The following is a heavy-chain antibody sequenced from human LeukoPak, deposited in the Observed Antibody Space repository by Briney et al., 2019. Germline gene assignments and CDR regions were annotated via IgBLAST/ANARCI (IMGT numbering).Heavy chain of an antibody. CDR1: GITFSSSW. V-gene: IGHV3-7*05. Sequence: PGGSLRLSCAAPGITFSSSWMRWVRQAPGKGLEWVANIKQDGSEKYYVGSVKGRFTISRDNAKRSLYLQMNSLRAEDTAVYYCARDSNQYDGNGYYDAFDFWGQGTMVTVSS. CDR2: IKQDGSEK. D-gene: IGHD3-22*01. CDR3: ARDSNQYDGNGYYDAFDF. J-gene: IGHJ3*01.